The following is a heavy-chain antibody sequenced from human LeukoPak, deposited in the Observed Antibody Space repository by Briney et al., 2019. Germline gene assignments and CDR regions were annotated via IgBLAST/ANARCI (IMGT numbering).Heavy chain of an antibody. D-gene: IGHD1-26*01. V-gene: IGHV1-18*01. CDR2: ITTYNGKT. Sequence: ASVKVSCKASGYTFTRYGISWRRQAPGQGLEWMGWITTYNGKTSYGQRFQGRVTMTTDTSTSTAYMELRSLRSDDTAVYYCAARSGELPYYFDYWGQGTLVTVSS. CDR3: AARSGELPYYFDY. CDR1: GYTFTRYG. J-gene: IGHJ4*02.